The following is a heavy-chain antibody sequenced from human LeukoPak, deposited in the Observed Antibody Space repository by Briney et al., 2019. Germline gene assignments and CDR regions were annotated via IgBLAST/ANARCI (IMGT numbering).Heavy chain of an antibody. D-gene: IGHD4-17*01. V-gene: IGHV3-23*01. CDR3: ARVGGDRVAY. J-gene: IGHJ4*02. CDR1: GFTFRDYA. Sequence: GGSLRLSCAASGFTFRDYAMTWVRQAPGKGLDWVSGISGTGGTAYYADSVKGRFTISRDNAKNTLYLQMNSLRPEDTAVYYCARVGGDRVAYWGQGTLVTVSS. CDR2: ISGTGGTA.